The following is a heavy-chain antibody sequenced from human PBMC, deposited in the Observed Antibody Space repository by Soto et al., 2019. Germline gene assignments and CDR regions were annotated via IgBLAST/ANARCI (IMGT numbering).Heavy chain of an antibody. J-gene: IGHJ6*03. CDR3: ARGAKGAYYVDV. CDR2: IKSDGGRT. CDR1: GFTFSDFW. V-gene: IGHV3-74*01. D-gene: IGHD2-21*01. Sequence: EVQLVESGGGLVQPGGSLRLSCAASGFTFSDFWLHWVRQTPGRGLVWVSRIKSDGGRTNYAESVKGRFTISRDNAKNTVYLQMDSLRAADTAVYYCARGAKGAYYVDVWGKGTTVTVSS.